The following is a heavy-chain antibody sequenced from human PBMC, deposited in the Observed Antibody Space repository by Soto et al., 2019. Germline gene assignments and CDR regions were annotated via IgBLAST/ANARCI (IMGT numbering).Heavy chain of an antibody. CDR1: GGTISSYY. CDR2: IYYSGST. V-gene: IGHV4-59*01. J-gene: IGHJ3*02. Sequence: SETLSLTCTVSGGTISSYYWSWIRQPPGKGLEWIGYIYYSGSTNYNPSLKSRVTISVDTSKNQFSLKLSSVTAADTAVYYCARDLEDAFDIWGQGTMVTVSS. CDR3: ARDLEDAFDI.